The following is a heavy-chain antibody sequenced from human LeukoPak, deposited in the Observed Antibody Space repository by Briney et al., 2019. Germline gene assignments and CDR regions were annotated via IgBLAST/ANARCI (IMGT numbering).Heavy chain of an antibody. CDR3: ARVHRSEGIAAAGTGAFDI. V-gene: IGHV4-38-2*01. D-gene: IGHD6-13*01. J-gene: IGHJ3*02. CDR2: IYHSGNT. Sequence: KSSETLSLTCAVSDYSISSAHYWGWIRQPPGKGLEWIGSIYHSGNTYYNPSVESRVTISVDTSKNHFSLKLSSVTAADTAVYYCARVHRSEGIAAAGTGAFDIWGQGTMVTVSS. CDR1: DYSISSAHY.